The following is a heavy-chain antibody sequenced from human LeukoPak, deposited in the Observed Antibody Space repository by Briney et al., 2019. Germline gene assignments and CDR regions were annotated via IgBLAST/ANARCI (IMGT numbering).Heavy chain of an antibody. V-gene: IGHV3-23*01. CDR1: GFTFSSYA. Sequence: GGSLRLSCAASGFTFSSYAMSWVRQAPGKGLEWVSAISGSGGSTYYADSVKGRFTISRDNSKNTLYLQMNSLRAEDTAVYYCAKLPWVPGVIGWFDPWGQGTLVTVSS. J-gene: IGHJ5*02. D-gene: IGHD3-10*01. CDR3: AKLPWVPGVIGWFDP. CDR2: ISGSGGST.